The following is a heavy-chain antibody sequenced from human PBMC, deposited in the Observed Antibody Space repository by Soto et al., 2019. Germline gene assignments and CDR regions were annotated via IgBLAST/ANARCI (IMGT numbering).Heavy chain of an antibody. CDR1: GFTFSNYW. CDR2: INSDGSVS. Sequence: EVQLVESGGGLVQPGGSLRLSCAASGFTFSNYWMYWVRQAPGKGLVWVSRINSDGSVSSYADSVKGRLTISRDNVKNTLYLQMDSLRAEDTAVYYCARVDCVGGTCYSLAGSFYYYMDVWGKGTTVTVFS. V-gene: IGHV3-74*01. CDR3: ARVDCVGGTCYSLAGSFYYYMDV. D-gene: IGHD2-15*01. J-gene: IGHJ6*03.